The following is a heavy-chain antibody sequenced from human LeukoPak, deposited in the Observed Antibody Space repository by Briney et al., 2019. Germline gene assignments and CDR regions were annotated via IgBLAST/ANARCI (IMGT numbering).Heavy chain of an antibody. D-gene: IGHD3-16*01. CDR1: GFTFSFYG. CDR3: AKDKSPPGGFVDY. CDR2: ISGSGGRT. V-gene: IGHV3-23*01. Sequence: GGSLRLSCAASGFTFSFYGMHWVRQAPGKGLEWVSGISGSGGRTYYAGSAKGRFTISRDNSKNTLDLQMTSLRVEDTAVYYCAKDKSPPGGFVDYWGQGSLVTVSS. J-gene: IGHJ4*02.